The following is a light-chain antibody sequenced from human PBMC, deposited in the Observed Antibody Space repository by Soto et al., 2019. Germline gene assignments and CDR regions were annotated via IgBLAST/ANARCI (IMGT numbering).Light chain of an antibody. CDR3: SSYAGSNTLV. Sequence: QSVLTQPPSASGSPGQSVTVSCTGTSSDVGGYNYVSWYQQHPGKAPKLMIYEVSKRPSGVPDRFSGSKSGNTASLTVSGLQAEDEADYYSSSYAGSNTLVFGGGTKVTVL. J-gene: IGLJ2*01. CDR2: EVS. V-gene: IGLV2-8*01. CDR1: SSDVGGYNY.